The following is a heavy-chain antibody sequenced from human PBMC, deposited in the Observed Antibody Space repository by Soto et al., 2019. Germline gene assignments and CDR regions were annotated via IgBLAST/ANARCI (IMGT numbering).Heavy chain of an antibody. D-gene: IGHD2-15*01. CDR2: IVVGSGNT. Sequence: SVKVSCKASGFTFTSSAVQWVRQARGQRLEWIGWIVVGSGNTNYAQKFQERVTITRDMSTSTAYMELSSLRSDDTAVYYCAREGYCSGGSCYPERDNWFDPWG. J-gene: IGHJ5*02. V-gene: IGHV1-58*01. CDR3: AREGYCSGGSCYPERDNWFDP. CDR1: GFTFTSSA.